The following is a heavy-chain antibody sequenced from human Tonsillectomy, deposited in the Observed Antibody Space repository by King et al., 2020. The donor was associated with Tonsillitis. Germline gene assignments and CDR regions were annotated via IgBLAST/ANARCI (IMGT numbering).Heavy chain of an antibody. Sequence: HVQLVESGGGVVQPGRSLRLSCAASGFTFSSYDMHWVRQAPGKGLEWVAIISYDGSNKYYADSVQGRFTISRDNSKNTLYLQMHSLRAEDTALYYCAREGDDYIFDYWGQGTLVTVSS. CDR3: AREGDDYIFDY. CDR2: ISYDGSNK. D-gene: IGHD4/OR15-4a*01. J-gene: IGHJ4*02. V-gene: IGHV3-33*05. CDR1: GFTFSSYD.